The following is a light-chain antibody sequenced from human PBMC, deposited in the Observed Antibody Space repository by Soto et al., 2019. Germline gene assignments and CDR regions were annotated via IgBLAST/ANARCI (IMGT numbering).Light chain of an antibody. CDR1: SSDVGSYNL. CDR2: EGN. Sequence: QSALTQPASVSGSPGQSITISCTGTSSDVGSYNLVSWYQEHPGKAPKLMMYEGNKRPSGVSDRFSGSKSGNTASLTISGLQAEDEADYYCCTYAGSTTHYVFGTGTKLTVL. V-gene: IGLV2-23*01. J-gene: IGLJ1*01. CDR3: CTYAGSTTHYV.